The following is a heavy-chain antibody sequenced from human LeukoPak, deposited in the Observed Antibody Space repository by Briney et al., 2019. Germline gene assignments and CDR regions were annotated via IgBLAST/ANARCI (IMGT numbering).Heavy chain of an antibody. CDR1: GGSISSYY. D-gene: IGHD3-22*01. V-gene: IGHV4-59*01. J-gene: IGHJ4*02. Sequence: SETLSLTCTVSGGSISSYYWSWIRQPPGKGLEWIGYIYYSGSTNYNPSLKSRVTISVDTSKNQLSLKLSSVTAADTAVYYCARATPYYYDSSGYYRVDWGQGTLVTVSS. CDR2: IYYSGST. CDR3: ARATPYYYDSSGYYRVD.